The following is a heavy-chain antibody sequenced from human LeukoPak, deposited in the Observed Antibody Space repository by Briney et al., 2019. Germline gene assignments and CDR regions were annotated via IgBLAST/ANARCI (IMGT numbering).Heavy chain of an antibody. CDR1: GFTFSSYD. D-gene: IGHD6-13*01. CDR3: AKILGGSSWYRAWVGYYYGMDV. CDR2: ISYDGSNK. J-gene: IGHJ6*02. V-gene: IGHV3-30*18. Sequence: GGSLRLSCAASGFTFSSYDMHWVRQAPGKGLEWVAVISYDGSNKYYADSVKGRFTISRDNSKNTLYLQMNSLRAEDTAVYYCAKILGGSSWYRAWVGYYYGMDVWGQGTTVTVSS.